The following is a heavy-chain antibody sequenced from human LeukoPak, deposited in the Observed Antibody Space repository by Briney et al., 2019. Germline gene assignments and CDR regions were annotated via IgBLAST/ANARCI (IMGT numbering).Heavy chain of an antibody. CDR2: IYYSGST. D-gene: IGHD3-22*01. Sequence: PSETLSLTCTVSGGSISSGDYYWSWIRQPPGKGLEWIGYIYYSGSTYYNPSLKSRVTISVDTSKNQFSLKLSSVTAADTAVYYCAGDRTMKKGWFDPWGQGTLVTVSS. J-gene: IGHJ5*02. V-gene: IGHV4-30-4*01. CDR1: GGSISSGDYY. CDR3: AGDRTMKKGWFDP.